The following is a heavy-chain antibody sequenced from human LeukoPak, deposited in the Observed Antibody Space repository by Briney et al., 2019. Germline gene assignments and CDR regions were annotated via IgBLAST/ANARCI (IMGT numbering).Heavy chain of an antibody. D-gene: IGHD2-2*01. CDR1: GGSISSYY. CDR3: ARDSVPAATEPWYFDY. V-gene: IGHV4-4*07. CDR2: IYTSGST. Sequence: PSETLSLTCTVSGGSISSYYWSWLRQPAGKGLEWIGRIYTSGSTNYNPSLKSRVTMSVDTSKNQFSLKLSSVTAAETAVYYCARDSVPAATEPWYFDYWGQGTLVAVSS. J-gene: IGHJ4*02.